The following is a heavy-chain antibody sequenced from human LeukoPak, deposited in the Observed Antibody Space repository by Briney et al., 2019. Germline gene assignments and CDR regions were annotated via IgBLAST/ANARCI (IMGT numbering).Heavy chain of an antibody. CDR3: AKGSIVVVPAGDFDY. D-gene: IGHD2-2*01. CDR1: GLTFSSYG. V-gene: IGHV3-30*02. J-gene: IGHJ4*02. CDR2: IRYDGSNK. Sequence: GGSLRLSCAASGLTFSSYGMHWVRQAPGKGLEWVAFIRYDGSNKYYADSVKGRFTISRDNSKNTLYLQMNSLRAEDTAVYYCAKGSIVVVPAGDFDYWGQGTLVTVSS.